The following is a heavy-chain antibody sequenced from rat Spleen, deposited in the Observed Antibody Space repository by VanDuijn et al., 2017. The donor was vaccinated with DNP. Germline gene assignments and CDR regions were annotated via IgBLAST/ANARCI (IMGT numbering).Heavy chain of an antibody. CDR3: ATEDYGYPFAY. Sequence: EVQLVESGGGLVQPGSSLKLSCAASGFTFSDYNMAWVRQAPKKGLEWVATIIYDGSETYHRDSVKGRFTISRDNAKSTLYLQMDSLRSEDTATYYCATEDYGYPFAYWGQGVMVTVSS. D-gene: IGHD1-6*01. CDR1: GFTFSDYN. V-gene: IGHV5S10*01. CDR2: IIYDGSET. J-gene: IGHJ2*01.